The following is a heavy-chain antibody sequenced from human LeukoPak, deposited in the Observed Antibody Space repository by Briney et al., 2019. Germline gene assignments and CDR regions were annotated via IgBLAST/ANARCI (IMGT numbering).Heavy chain of an antibody. CDR3: ARGYYDFWSGYYFFDY. CDR2: ISYDGSRK. J-gene: IGHJ4*02. Sequence: GGSLRLSCAASGFTFSSYAMHWVRQVPGKGLEWVAVISYDGSRKYYADSVKGRFTISRDNSKNTLYLQMNSLRAEDTAVYYCARGYYDFWSGYYFFDYWGQGTLVTVSS. V-gene: IGHV3-30-3*01. D-gene: IGHD3-3*01. CDR1: GFTFSSYA.